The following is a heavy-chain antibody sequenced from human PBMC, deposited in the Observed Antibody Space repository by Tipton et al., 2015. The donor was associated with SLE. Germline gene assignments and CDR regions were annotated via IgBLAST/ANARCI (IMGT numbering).Heavy chain of an antibody. D-gene: IGHD3-22*01. J-gene: IGHJ4*02. V-gene: IGHV3-21*03. CDR2: ISSSSSYI. Sequence: SLRLSCAASGFTFSSYSMNWVRQAPGKGLEWASSISSSSSYIYYADSVKGRFTISRDNAKNSLYLQMNSLRAEDTAVYYCARGAYYYDSSGYPFDYWGQGTLVTVSS. CDR1: GFTFSSYS. CDR3: ARGAYYYDSSGYPFDY.